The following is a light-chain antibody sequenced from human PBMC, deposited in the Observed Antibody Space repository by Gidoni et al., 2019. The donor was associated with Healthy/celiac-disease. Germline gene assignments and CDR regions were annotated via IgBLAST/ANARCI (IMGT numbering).Light chain of an antibody. CDR1: QSISSW. CDR2: KAS. J-gene: IGKJ1*01. Sequence: DIQMTQSPSTLSASVGDRVTITCRSSQSISSWLAWYQPKPGKAPKRLIYKASSLESGVPSRFSGSGSGTEFTLTISSLQPDDFATYYCQQYNSLWTFGQGTRVEIK. CDR3: QQYNSLWT. V-gene: IGKV1-5*03.